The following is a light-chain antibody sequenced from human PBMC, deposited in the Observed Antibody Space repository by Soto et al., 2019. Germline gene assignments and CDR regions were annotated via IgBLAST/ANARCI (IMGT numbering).Light chain of an antibody. V-gene: IGKV3-11*01. Sequence: EIVLTQSPATLSLSPGEGATRSCRASQTVSNFLAWYQQKPGQAPRLLIYDASKRATGIPARFSGSGSGTDFTLTISSLEPEDFAVYYCQQRYNWPLTFGGGTKVDIK. CDR3: QQRYNWPLT. CDR1: QTVSNF. J-gene: IGKJ4*01. CDR2: DAS.